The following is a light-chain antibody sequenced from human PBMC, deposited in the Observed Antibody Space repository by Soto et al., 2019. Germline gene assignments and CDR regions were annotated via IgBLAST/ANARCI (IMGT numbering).Light chain of an antibody. J-gene: IGLJ1*01. Sequence: QSALPQPASVSGSPGQSITISCTGTSSDVGAYNYVSWYQQHPGKVPKLMIYEVSNRPSGVSNRFSGSKSGNTASLTISGLQAEDEADYYCSSYTSSSPYVFGTGTKVTVL. CDR3: SSYTSSSPYV. CDR2: EVS. CDR1: SSDVGAYNY. V-gene: IGLV2-14*01.